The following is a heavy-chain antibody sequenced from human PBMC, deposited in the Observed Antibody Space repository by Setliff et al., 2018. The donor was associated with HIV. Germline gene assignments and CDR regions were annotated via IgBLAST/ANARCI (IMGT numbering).Heavy chain of an antibody. CDR1: GGSISSTSYY. Sequence: SETLSLTCAVSGGSISSTSYYWGWIRQAPGKGLEWIGSIYYSGKTHYNPSLKSRVTISVDTSKNQFSLKVTSVTAADTAVYYCGRQVPVPGVAVTPIDYWGQGTLVTVS. V-gene: IGHV4-39*01. CDR2: IYYSGKT. J-gene: IGHJ4*02. CDR3: GRQVPVPGVAVTPIDY. D-gene: IGHD3-22*01.